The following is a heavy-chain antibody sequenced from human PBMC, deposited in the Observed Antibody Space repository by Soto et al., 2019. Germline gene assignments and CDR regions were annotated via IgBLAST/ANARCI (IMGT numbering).Heavy chain of an antibody. Sequence: QVQLQQWGAGLLKASETLSLTCAVVGDSLRGQSWNWIRQSPGKGLEWFCELDQSGGTNYNPSLKSRAIISDATSKNQCSLTLTSVTSADTAVYYCAREDSYGWSGESLDVWGQGTTVTVSS. CDR3: AREDSYGWSGESLDV. V-gene: IGHV4-34*01. D-gene: IGHD6-19*01. CDR2: LDQSGGT. CDR1: GDSLRGQS. J-gene: IGHJ6*02.